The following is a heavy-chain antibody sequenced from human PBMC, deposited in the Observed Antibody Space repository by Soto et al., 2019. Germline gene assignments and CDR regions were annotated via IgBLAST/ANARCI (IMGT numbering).Heavy chain of an antibody. CDR1: GGSVMGSL. Sequence: RSLAGAVWGGSVMGSLWSRISQPPGKGLEWIGEINHSGTTSYSPSLESRVTTSIDTSKNQFSLRMSSVTAADTAIYYCASRYCSDSYCSYFDYWGRGTLVTGSS. CDR3: ASRYCSDSYCSYFDY. D-gene: IGHD2-15*01. V-gene: IGHV4-34*01. J-gene: IGHJ4*02. CDR2: INHSGTT.